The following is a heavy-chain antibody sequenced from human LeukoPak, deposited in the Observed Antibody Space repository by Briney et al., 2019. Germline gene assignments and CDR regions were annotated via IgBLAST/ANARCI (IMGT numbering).Heavy chain of an antibody. CDR3: ASYYYDSSGSPSFDY. D-gene: IGHD3-22*01. CDR2: ISSSSSYI. Sequence: PGGSLRLSCAASAFTFSSYSMNWVRQAPRKGLEWVSSISSSSSYIYYADSVKGRFTISRDNAKNSLYLQMNSLRAEDTAVYYCASYYYDSSGSPSFDYWGQGTLVTVSS. V-gene: IGHV3-21*01. CDR1: AFTFSSYS. J-gene: IGHJ4*02.